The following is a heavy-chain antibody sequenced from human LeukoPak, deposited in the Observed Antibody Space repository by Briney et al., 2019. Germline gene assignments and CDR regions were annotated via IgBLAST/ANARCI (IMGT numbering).Heavy chain of an antibody. D-gene: IGHD6-19*01. CDR1: RYTFTGYY. Sequence: ASVKVSCKASRYTFTGYYMHWVRQAPGQGLEWMGWINPNGGGTNYAQNFQGRVTLTRDTSISTAYMEVSRLESDDTAVYYCARENNSGWYRKAAFDYWGQGTLVTVTS. V-gene: IGHV1-2*02. CDR3: ARENNSGWYRKAAFDY. J-gene: IGHJ4*02. CDR2: INPNGGGT.